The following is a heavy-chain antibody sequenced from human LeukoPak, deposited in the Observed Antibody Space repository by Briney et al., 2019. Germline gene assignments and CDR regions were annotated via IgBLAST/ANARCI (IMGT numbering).Heavy chain of an antibody. CDR3: AKWGAQSGSYRVVDC. V-gene: IGHV3-23*01. D-gene: IGHD3-10*01. CDR2: INVDGGST. J-gene: IGHJ4*02. CDR1: GLTFRSYA. Sequence: GGSLRLSCAASGLTFRSYAMSWVRQARGKGLEWVSAINVDGGSTYYADSVKGRFTISRDNSNNTLFLQMNSLRVEDTAVYYCAKWGAQSGSYRVVDCWGRGTLVTVSS.